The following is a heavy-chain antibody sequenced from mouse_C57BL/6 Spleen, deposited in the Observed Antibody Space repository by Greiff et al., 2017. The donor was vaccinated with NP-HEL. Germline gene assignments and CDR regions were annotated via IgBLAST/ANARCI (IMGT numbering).Heavy chain of an antibody. CDR3: ARNYAMDY. V-gene: IGHV1-82*01. CDR1: GYAFSSSW. CDR2: IYPGDGDT. Sequence: QVQLQQSGPELVKPGASVKISCKASGYAFSSSWMNWVKQRPGKGLEWIGRIYPGDGDTNYNGKFKGKATLTADKSSSTAYMQLSSLTSADSAVYFCARNYAMDYWGQGTSVTVSS. J-gene: IGHJ4*01.